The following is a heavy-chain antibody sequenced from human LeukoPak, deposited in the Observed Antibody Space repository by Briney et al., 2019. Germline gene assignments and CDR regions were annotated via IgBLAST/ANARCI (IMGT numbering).Heavy chain of an antibody. V-gene: IGHV4-31*03. CDR1: GGSISSGGYY. J-gene: IGHJ4*02. Sequence: KPSETLSLTCTVSGGSISSGGYYWSWIRQHPGKGLEWIGYIYYSGSTYYNPSLKSRVTISVDTSKNQFSLKLSSVTAADTAVYYCASQLWFGELLDDYWGQGTLVTVSS. CDR2: IYYSGST. D-gene: IGHD3-10*01. CDR3: ASQLWFGELLDDY.